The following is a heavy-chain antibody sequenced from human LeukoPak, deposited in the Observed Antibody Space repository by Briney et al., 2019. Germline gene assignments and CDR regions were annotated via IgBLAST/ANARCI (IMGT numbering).Heavy chain of an antibody. CDR3: ARDQGYCSGGSCYSGYYYGMDV. CDR1: RFTFNTYG. Sequence: GGSLRLSCLASRFTFNTYGMHWVRQAPGKGLEWLAFISYDATNIHYADSVKGRFTVSRDNYKNTLDLQMNSLRAEDTAVYYCARDQGYCSGGSCYSGYYYGMDVWGQGTTVTVSS. CDR2: ISYDATNI. D-gene: IGHD2-15*01. V-gene: IGHV3-30*03. J-gene: IGHJ6*02.